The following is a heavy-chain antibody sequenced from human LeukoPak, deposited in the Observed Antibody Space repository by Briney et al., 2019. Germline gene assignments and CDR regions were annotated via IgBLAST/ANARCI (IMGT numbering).Heavy chain of an antibody. Sequence: SETLSLTCTVSGGSISSYYWSWIRQPPGKGMEWVGYIYYSGSTNYNTSLKSRVTISVDTSKNQFSLKLSSVTAADTAVYYCARGPGRYGADAFDIWGQGTMVTVSS. CDR3: ARGPGRYGADAFDI. J-gene: IGHJ3*02. CDR2: IYYSGST. D-gene: IGHD5-18*01. CDR1: GGSISSYY. V-gene: IGHV4-59*01.